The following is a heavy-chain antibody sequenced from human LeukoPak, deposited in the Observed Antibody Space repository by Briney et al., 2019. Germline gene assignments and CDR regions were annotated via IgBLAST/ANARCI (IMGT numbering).Heavy chain of an antibody. D-gene: IGHD5-18*01. J-gene: IGHJ4*02. Sequence: GGSLRLSCAASGFTFSSYAMSWVRQAPGKGLEWVSAISGSGGSTYYADSVKGRFTISRDNSKNTLYLQMNSLRAEDTAVYYCAREGQLWLHPQPYFDYWGQGTLVTVSS. CDR2: ISGSGGST. V-gene: IGHV3-23*01. CDR3: AREGQLWLHPQPYFDY. CDR1: GFTFSSYA.